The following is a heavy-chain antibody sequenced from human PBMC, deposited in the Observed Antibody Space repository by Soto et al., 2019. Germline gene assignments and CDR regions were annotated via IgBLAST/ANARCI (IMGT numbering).Heavy chain of an antibody. CDR2: IYYSGST. CDR1: GGSISSSSYY. J-gene: IGHJ4*02. CDR3: ARQTPLRFLEWLLSPYFDY. Sequence: SETLSLTCTVSGGSISSSSYYWGWIRQPPGKGLEWIGSIYYSGSTYYNPSLKSRVTISVDTSKNQFSLKLSSVTAADTAVYYCARQTPLRFLEWLLSPYFDYWGQGTLVTVS. V-gene: IGHV4-39*01. D-gene: IGHD3-3*01.